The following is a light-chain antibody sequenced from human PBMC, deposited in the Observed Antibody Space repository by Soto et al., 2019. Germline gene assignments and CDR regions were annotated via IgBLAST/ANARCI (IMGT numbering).Light chain of an antibody. J-gene: IGLJ3*02. CDR3: CSYTGGYTLM. CDR1: SSNVGPYHL. Sequence: QSALTQPASVSGSPGQSITISCTGTSSNVGPYHLVSWYQHHPGKVPQLIIYETTKRPSGVSNRFSGSKSGNTASLTISGLQAQDEAPYHCCSYTGGYTLMFAGGTKVTVL. CDR2: ETT. V-gene: IGLV2-23*01.